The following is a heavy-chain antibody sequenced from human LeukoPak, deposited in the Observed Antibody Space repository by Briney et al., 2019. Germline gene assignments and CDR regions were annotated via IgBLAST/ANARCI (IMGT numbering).Heavy chain of an antibody. CDR2: IWHDGSNQ. V-gene: IGHV3-33*01. D-gene: IGHD1-1*01. CDR1: GFTFSGYG. J-gene: IGHJ4*02. CDR3: ARDNNYYLDY. Sequence: PGGSLRLSCAASGFTFSGYGMHWVRQAPGKGLEWVAVIWHDGSNQYYVDSVKGRFTISRDDSKNTLYLQMNSLRAEDTAVYYCARDNNYYLDYWGQGTLVTVSS.